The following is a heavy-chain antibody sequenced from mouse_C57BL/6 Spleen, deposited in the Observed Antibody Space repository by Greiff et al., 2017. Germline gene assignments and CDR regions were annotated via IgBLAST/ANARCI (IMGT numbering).Heavy chain of an antibody. V-gene: IGHV1-69*01. D-gene: IGHD3-2*02. CDR1: GYTFTSYW. Sequence: VQLQQPGAELVMPGASVKLSCKASGYTFTSYWMHWVKQRPGQGLEWIGEIDPSDSYTNYTQKFKGKSTLTVDKSSSTAYMQLSSLTSEDSAVYYCARSRRTAQAWFAYWGQGTLVTVSA. CDR3: ARSRRTAQAWFAY. J-gene: IGHJ3*01. CDR2: IDPSDSYT.